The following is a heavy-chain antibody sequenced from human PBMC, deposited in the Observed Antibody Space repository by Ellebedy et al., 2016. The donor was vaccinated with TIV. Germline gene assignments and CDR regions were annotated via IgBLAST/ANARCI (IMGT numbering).Heavy chain of an antibody. CDR2: IKQDGSEK. V-gene: IGHV3-7*03. J-gene: IGHJ4*02. CDR3: AREWGRSAATFDY. D-gene: IGHD3-16*01. Sequence: PGGSLRLSCAASGFTFSSYWMNWVRQAPGKGLEWVANIKQDGSEKYYVDSVKGRFTISRDNTKNSLYLQMNSLRAEDTAVYYCAREWGRSAATFDYWGQGTLVTVSS. CDR1: GFTFSSYW.